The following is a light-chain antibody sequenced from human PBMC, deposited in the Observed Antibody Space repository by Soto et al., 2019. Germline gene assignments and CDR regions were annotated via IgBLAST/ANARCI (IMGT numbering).Light chain of an antibody. CDR3: SAWDDSLNRPV. J-gene: IGLJ2*01. Sequence: QLVLTQAPSASGAPGQRVTMSCSGSRSNIGTNTVNWYQQRPGTPPKFLIYDNYRRPSGVPDRFSGSQSGTSASLAINGLQSEDEAYYCSAWDDSLNRPVFGGGTKLTVL. CDR1: RSNIGTNT. CDR2: DNY. V-gene: IGLV1-44*01.